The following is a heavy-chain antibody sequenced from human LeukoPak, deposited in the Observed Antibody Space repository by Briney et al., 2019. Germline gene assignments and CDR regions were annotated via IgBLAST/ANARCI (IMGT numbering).Heavy chain of an antibody. V-gene: IGHV3-20*04. D-gene: IGHD2-21*01. J-gene: IGHJ3*01. Sequence: GGSLRLSCAASGFTVSSNCMSWVRQAPGKGLQWVSSINWNGDRTGYADSLKGRFTISRDNAKSLVYLQLNSLRAGDTALYYCARGGKKGGSDSLHLWGPGTMVTVAS. CDR2: INWNGDRT. CDR3: ARGGKKGGSDSLHL. CDR1: GFTVSSNC.